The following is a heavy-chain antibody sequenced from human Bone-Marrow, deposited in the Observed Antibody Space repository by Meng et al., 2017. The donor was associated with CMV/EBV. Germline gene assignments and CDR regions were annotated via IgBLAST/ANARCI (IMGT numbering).Heavy chain of an antibody. J-gene: IGHJ6*02. V-gene: IGHV3-21*01. Sequence: GGSLRLSCTAFGSSFIDYTMNWVRQAPGKGLEWVSSISRSSTVIFYADSVKGRFTISRDNAKNLLYLQMNSLRAEDTAVDYCAREYCSSTSCRNYYYYGMDVWGQGTTVTVSS. CDR3: AREYCSSTSCRNYYYYGMDV. CDR1: GSSFIDYT. D-gene: IGHD2-2*01. CDR2: ISRSSTVI.